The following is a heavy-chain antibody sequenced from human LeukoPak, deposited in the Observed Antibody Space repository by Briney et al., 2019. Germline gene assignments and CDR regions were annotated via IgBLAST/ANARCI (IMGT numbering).Heavy chain of an antibody. Sequence: GGSLRLSCAASGFTFDDYAMHWVRKAPGKGLEWVSVIYSGGSTYYADSVKGRFTISRDNSKNTLYLQMNSLRAEDTAVYYCARGSLYFDYWGQGTLVTVSS. V-gene: IGHV3-53*01. D-gene: IGHD5-12*01. CDR2: IYSGGST. J-gene: IGHJ4*02. CDR1: GFTFDDYA. CDR3: ARGSLYFDY.